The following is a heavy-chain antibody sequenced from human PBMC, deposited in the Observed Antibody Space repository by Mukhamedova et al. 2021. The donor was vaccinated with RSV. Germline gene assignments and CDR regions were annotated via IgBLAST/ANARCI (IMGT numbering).Heavy chain of an antibody. V-gene: IGHV3-33*01. CDR3: ARDGATADIDY. CDR2: IWYDGSNK. Sequence: GKGLEWVAVIWYDGSNKYYADSVKGRFTISRDNSKNTLYLQMNSLRAEDTAVYYCARDGATADIDYWGQGTLVTVSS. D-gene: IGHD5-12*01. J-gene: IGHJ4*02.